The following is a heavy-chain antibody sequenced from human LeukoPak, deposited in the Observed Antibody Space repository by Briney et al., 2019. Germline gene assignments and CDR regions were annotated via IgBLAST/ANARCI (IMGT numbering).Heavy chain of an antibody. V-gene: IGHV4-39*01. D-gene: IGHD1-26*01. Sequence: PSETLSLTCTVSGGSISSSSYYWGWIRQPPGKGLEWIGSIYYSGSTYYNPSLKSRVTISVDTSKNQFSLKLSSVTAADTAVYYCARQAFSQRRLPSRVVGATRNDAFDIWGQGTMVTVSS. J-gene: IGHJ3*02. CDR2: IYYSGST. CDR1: GGSISSSSYY. CDR3: ARQAFSQRRLPSRVVGATRNDAFDI.